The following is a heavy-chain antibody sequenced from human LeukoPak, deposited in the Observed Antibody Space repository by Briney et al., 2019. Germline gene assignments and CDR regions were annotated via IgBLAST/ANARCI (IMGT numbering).Heavy chain of an antibody. CDR1: GYTFTSYY. CDR2: INPSGGST. CDR3: ARGLYSARYYFDY. J-gene: IGHJ4*02. Sequence: ASVTVSCKASGYTFTSYYMHWARQAPGQGLEWMGIINPSGGSTSYAQKLQGRVTMTRDTSTSTVYMELSSLRSEDTAVYYCARGLYSARYYFDYWGQGTLVTVSS. V-gene: IGHV1-46*01. D-gene: IGHD2-8*01.